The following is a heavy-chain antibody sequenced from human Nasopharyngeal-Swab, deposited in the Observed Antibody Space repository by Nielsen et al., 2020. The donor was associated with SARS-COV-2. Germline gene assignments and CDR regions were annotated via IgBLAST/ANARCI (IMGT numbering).Heavy chain of an antibody. J-gene: IGHJ4*02. CDR3: AKEECTGISCIRGFDY. CDR1: GFIFSNYA. D-gene: IGHD2-2*01. V-gene: IGHV3-30*02. CDR2: LRYDESNK. Sequence: GESLKISCAASGFIFSNYAMQWVRQAPGKGPEWVAFLRYDESNKRYADSVKGRFTISRDNSKNALYLEMNSLRAEDTAVYYCAKEECTGISCIRGFDYWGQGTLVTVSS.